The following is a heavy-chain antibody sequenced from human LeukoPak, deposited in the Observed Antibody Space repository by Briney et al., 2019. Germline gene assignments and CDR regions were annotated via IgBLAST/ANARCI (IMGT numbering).Heavy chain of an antibody. CDR3: ARRRSGYYFDY. CDR2: IYPGDSDT. J-gene: IGHJ4*02. CDR1: GYIFTTYW. Sequence: GESLKISCKASGYIFTTYWIGWVRQMPGKGLEWMGIIYPGDSDTRYSPSFQGQVTISADKSISTTYLQWSSLKASDTAMYYCARRRSGYYFDYWGQGTLVTVSS. V-gene: IGHV5-51*01. D-gene: IGHD3-22*01.